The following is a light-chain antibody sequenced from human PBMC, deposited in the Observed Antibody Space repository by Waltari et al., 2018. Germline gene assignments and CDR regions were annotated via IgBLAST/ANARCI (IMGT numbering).Light chain of an antibody. Sequence: DIQMTQSPSSLSVSVGDRVTITCRASQSISSYLNWYQQKPGKAPKLLIYAASSLQSGVPSRFSGSGSGTDFTLTISSLQPEDFATYYCQQSYSTFVTFGQGTKLEIK. CDR1: QSISSY. CDR2: AAS. CDR3: QQSYSTFVT. J-gene: IGKJ2*01. V-gene: IGKV1-39*01.